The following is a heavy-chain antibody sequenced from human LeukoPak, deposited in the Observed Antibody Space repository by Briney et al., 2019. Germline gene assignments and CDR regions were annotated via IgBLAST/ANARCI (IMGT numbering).Heavy chain of an antibody. J-gene: IGHJ4*02. CDR1: GGSISSYY. CDR3: ARRSRIYCSGGSCYRDYFDY. V-gene: IGHV4-59*12. CDR2: IYYSGST. D-gene: IGHD2-15*01. Sequence: SETLSLTCTVSGGSISSYYWSWIRQPPGKGLEWIGYIYYSGSTNYNPSLKSRVTISVDTSKNQFSLKLSSVTAADTAVYYCARRSRIYCSGGSCYRDYFDYWGQGTLVTVSS.